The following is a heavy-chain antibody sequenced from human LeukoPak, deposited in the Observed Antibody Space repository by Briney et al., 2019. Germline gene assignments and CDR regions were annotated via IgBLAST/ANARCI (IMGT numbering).Heavy chain of an antibody. CDR1: GFTFSTYG. V-gene: IGHV3-74*01. Sequence: GGSLRLSCAASGFTFSTYGMHWVRQAPGKGLVWLSRIISDGSSTSYADSVKGRFTISRDNANNTLYLQMNSLRGEDTAVYYCAREYYARRGYFLLHYFVPWGQGTLVTVSS. CDR2: IISDGSST. J-gene: IGHJ4*02. D-gene: IGHD3-22*01. CDR3: AREYYARRGYFLLHYFVP.